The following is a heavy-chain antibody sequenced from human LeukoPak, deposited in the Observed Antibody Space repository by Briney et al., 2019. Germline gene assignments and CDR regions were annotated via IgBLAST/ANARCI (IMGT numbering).Heavy chain of an antibody. J-gene: IGHJ6*03. CDR1: GGSFSGYY. CDR2: INHSGST. Sequence: PSETLSLTCAVYGGSFSGYYWSWIRQPPGKGLEWIGEINHSGSTNYNPSLKSRVTISVDTSKNQFSLKLSSVTAADTAVYYCATTRGRYYYMDVWGKGTTVTISS. CDR3: ATTRGRYYYMDV. V-gene: IGHV4-34*01.